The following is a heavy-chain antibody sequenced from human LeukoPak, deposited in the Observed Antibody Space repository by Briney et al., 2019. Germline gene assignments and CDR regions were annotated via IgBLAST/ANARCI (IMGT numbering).Heavy chain of an antibody. V-gene: IGHV3-7*03. CDR2: INRDGSEK. CDR3: ATYDSWSGYNIAY. Sequence: GGSLRLSCVVSGFTLSSRWMMWVRQAPGEGLEWMTNINRDGSEKNYVDSVKGRFTITRDNAENSLYLQMNSLKVGDTAIYYCATYDSWSGYNIAYWGQGTLVTVSS. D-gene: IGHD3-3*01. CDR1: GFTLSSRW. J-gene: IGHJ4*02.